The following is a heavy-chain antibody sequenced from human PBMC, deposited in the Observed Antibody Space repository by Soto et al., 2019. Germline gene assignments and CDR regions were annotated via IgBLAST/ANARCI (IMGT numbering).Heavy chain of an antibody. CDR1: GYTFTSYY. D-gene: IGHD2-15*01. CDR3: ARADDVVVVAATHYYYYYMDV. V-gene: IGHV1-18*04. J-gene: IGHJ6*03. CDR2: ISAYNGNT. Sequence: ASVKVSCKASGYTFTSYYIHLVRQAPGQGLEWMGWISAYNGNTNYAQKLQGRVTMTTDTSTSTAYMELRSLRSDDTAVYYCARADDVVVVAATHYYYYYMDVWGKGTTVTVSS.